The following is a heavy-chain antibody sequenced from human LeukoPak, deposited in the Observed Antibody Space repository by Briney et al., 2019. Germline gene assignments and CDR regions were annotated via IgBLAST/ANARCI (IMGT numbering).Heavy chain of an antibody. CDR3: ARDHRGWDVPSGYYYYYGMDV. J-gene: IGHJ6*02. V-gene: IGHV3-48*01. D-gene: IGHD1-26*01. Sequence: QPGGSLRLSCAASGLTFSSHWMHWVRQAPGKGLEWVSYISSSSSTIYYADSVKGRFTISRDNAKNSLYLQMNSLRAEDTAVYYCARDHRGWDVPSGYYYYYGMDVWGQGTTVTVSS. CDR1: GLTFSSHW. CDR2: ISSSSSTI.